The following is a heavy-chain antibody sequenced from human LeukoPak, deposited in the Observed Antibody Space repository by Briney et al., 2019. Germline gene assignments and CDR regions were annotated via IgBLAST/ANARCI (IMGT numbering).Heavy chain of an antibody. CDR3: ARGKSPVHAFDI. CDR2: INPNSGGT. CDR1: GYTFTGYY. Sequence: ASVKVSCKASGYTFTGYYMHWVRQAPGQGLEWMGWINPNSGGTNYAQKFQGRVTMTRDTSISTAYMELSRLRAEDTALYYCARGKSPVHAFDIWGQGTMVTVSS. J-gene: IGHJ3*02. V-gene: IGHV1-2*02.